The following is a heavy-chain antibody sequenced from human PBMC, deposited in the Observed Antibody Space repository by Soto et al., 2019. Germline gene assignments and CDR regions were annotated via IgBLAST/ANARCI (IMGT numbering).Heavy chain of an antibody. CDR2: ISYDGSNK. CDR3: SKVHYPLDYFYGMVV. V-gene: IGHV3-30*18. D-gene: IGHD1-26*01. Sequence: GGSLRLSCAASGFTFSSYGMHWVRQAPGKGLEWVAVISYDGSNKYYADSVKGRFTISRDNSKNTLYLQMNSLRAEDTAVYYFSKVHYPLDYFYGMVVWGQGTTVTVSS. J-gene: IGHJ6*02. CDR1: GFTFSSYG.